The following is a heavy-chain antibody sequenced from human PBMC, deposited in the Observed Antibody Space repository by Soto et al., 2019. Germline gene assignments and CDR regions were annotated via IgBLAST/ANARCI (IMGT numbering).Heavy chain of an antibody. D-gene: IGHD3-3*01. V-gene: IGHV3-23*01. Sequence: XGSLRLSCAASGFTFGTFAMSWVRQAPGKGLEWVSFISGSGDRTSYADPVKGRFTISRDTSENMLYLQMNSLRLEDTAIYYCAKLRYYDFWSGENWFDPWGQGSLVTVSS. CDR3: AKLRYYDFWSGENWFDP. J-gene: IGHJ5*02. CDR1: GFTFGTFA. CDR2: ISGSGDRT.